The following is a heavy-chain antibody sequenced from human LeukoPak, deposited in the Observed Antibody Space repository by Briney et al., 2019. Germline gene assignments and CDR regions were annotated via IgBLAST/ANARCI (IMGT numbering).Heavy chain of an antibody. CDR2: IYYSGNT. D-gene: IGHD5-18*01. Sequence: SSETLSLTCTVTGGSISSYYWSWIRQPPGKGLEWIGHIYYSGNTNYNPSLKSRVTISIDTSKNQFSLKMSSATAADTAVYYCARLRPSYTYSDADFWGQGTLVTVS. J-gene: IGHJ4*02. CDR3: ARLRPSYTYSDADF. V-gene: IGHV4-59*12. CDR1: GGSISSYY.